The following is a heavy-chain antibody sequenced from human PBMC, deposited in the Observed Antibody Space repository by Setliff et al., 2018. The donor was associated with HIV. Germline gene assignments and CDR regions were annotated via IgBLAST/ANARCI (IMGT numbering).Heavy chain of an antibody. CDR1: GYTFSDYY. J-gene: IGHJ3*02. Sequence: ASVKVSCKASGYTFSDYYIHWVRQAPGQGFEWMGRINPNTGGTKFAQKFQGSVTMTRDTSISTAYMELRRLRSDDTAVYYCASQFGAYDSSGYEHDAFNIWGQGQWSPSPQ. V-gene: IGHV1-2*06. CDR2: INPNTGGT. CDR3: ASQFGAYDSSGYEHDAFNI. D-gene: IGHD3-22*01.